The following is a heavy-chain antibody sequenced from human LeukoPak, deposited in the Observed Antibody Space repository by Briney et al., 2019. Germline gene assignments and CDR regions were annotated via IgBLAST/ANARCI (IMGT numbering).Heavy chain of an antibody. Sequence: TGGSLRLSCAASGFTFSSYGMHWVRQAPGKGLEWVAVISYDGSNKYYADSVKGRFTISRDNSKNTLYLQMNSLRAEDTAVYYCAKQGIVATSYFDYWGQGTLVTVSS. CDR2: ISYDGSNK. V-gene: IGHV3-30*18. CDR3: AKQGIVATSYFDY. D-gene: IGHD5-12*01. J-gene: IGHJ4*02. CDR1: GFTFSSYG.